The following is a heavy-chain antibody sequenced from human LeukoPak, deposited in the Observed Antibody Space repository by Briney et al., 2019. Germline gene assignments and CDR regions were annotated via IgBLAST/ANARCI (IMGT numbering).Heavy chain of an antibody. J-gene: IGHJ4*02. CDR2: ISGSGGST. V-gene: IGHV3-23*01. CDR1: GFTFSPYS. D-gene: IGHD2-15*01. Sequence: GGSLRLSCAASGFTFSPYSMNWVRQAPGKGLEWVSAISGSGGSTYYADSVKGRFTISRDNSKNTLYLQMNSLRAEDTAVYYCAKDLSVVVVAASDYWGQGTLVTVSS. CDR3: AKDLSVVVVAASDY.